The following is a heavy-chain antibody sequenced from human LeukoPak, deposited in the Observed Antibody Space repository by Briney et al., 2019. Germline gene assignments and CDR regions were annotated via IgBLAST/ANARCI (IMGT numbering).Heavy chain of an antibody. J-gene: IGHJ6*03. Sequence: GRSLRLSCAASGFTFSSYAMSWVRQAPGKGLEWVSAISGSGGSTYYADSVKDRFTISRDNAKNSLYLQMNSLRAEATAVYYCAREGSIYGNMDVWGKGTTVTISS. CDR2: ISGSGGST. CDR1: GFTFSSYA. D-gene: IGHD4-17*01. CDR3: AREGSIYGNMDV. V-gene: IGHV3-23*01.